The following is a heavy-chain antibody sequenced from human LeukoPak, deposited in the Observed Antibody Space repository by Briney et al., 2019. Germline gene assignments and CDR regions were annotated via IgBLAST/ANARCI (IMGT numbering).Heavy chain of an antibody. CDR3: ARGDITMVRGVIITHDY. CDR2: MNPNSGNT. D-gene: IGHD3-10*01. V-gene: IGHV1-8*01. J-gene: IGHJ4*02. Sequence: ASVKVSCKASGYTFTSYDINWVRQATGQGLEWMGWMNPNSGNTGYAQKFQGRVTMTRNTSISTAYMELSSLRSEDTAVYYCARGDITMVRGVIITHDYWGQGTLVTVSS. CDR1: GYTFTSYD.